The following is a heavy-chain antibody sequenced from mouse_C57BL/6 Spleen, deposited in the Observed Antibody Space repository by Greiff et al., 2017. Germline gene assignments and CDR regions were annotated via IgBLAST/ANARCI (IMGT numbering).Heavy chain of an antibody. J-gene: IGHJ3*01. CDR3: SREGGYGSAWFAY. V-gene: IGHV1-39*01. Sequence: EVQLQESGPELVKPGASVKISCKASGYSFTDYTMNWVKQSNGKSLEWIGIIYPNYGTTNYNQKFKVKATLTVDQSSSTAYMQLNNLTSEDSAVYFCSREGGYGSAWFAYWGKGTLVTVSA. CDR1: GYSFTDYT. D-gene: IGHD2-2*01. CDR2: IYPNYGTT.